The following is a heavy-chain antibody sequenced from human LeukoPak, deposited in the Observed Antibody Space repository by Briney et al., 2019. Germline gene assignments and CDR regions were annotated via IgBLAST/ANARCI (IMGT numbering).Heavy chain of an antibody. CDR2: IYPGDSDI. CDR1: GYSFTNYW. D-gene: IGHD2-2*01. CDR3: ASGYCSSTSCAHDAFDI. Sequence: GESLKISCKGSGYSFTNYWIGWVRQMPGKGLESMGIIYPGDSDIRYSPSFQGQVTISADKSISTAYLQWSSLKPSDTAMYYCASGYCSSTSCAHDAFDIWGQGTMVTVSS. V-gene: IGHV5-51*01. J-gene: IGHJ3*02.